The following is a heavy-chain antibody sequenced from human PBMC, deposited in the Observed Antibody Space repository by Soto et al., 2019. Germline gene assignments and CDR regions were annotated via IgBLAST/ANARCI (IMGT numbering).Heavy chain of an antibody. J-gene: IGHJ4*02. CDR1: GGTFSSYA. CDR3: ARVRVRFLGWLGSEG. V-gene: IGHV1-69*12. Sequence: QVQLVQSGAEVKKPGSSVKVSCKASGGTFSSYAISWVRQAPGQGLEWMGGIIPIFGTANYAQKFQGRVTITADASTSTGYMELSSLRSEDTAVYNCARVRVRFLGWLGSEGWGQGTLVTVSS. CDR2: IIPIFGTA. D-gene: IGHD3-3*01.